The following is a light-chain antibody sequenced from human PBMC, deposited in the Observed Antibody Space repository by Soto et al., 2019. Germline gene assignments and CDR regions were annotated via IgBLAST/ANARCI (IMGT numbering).Light chain of an antibody. CDR2: GAS. V-gene: IGKV3-15*01. Sequence: EIVMTQSPATLSVSPGERATLSCRASQSVSSNLAWYQQKPGQAPRLLIYGASTRATGIPARFSGSGSGTEFTLTISSLQSEDFAVYYCQQYHNWPGTFGQGTEVDIK. J-gene: IGKJ1*01. CDR1: QSVSSN. CDR3: QQYHNWPGT.